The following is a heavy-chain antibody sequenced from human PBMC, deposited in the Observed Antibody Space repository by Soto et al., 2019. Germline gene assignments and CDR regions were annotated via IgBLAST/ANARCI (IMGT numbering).Heavy chain of an antibody. D-gene: IGHD2-2*01. CDR2: IYYSGST. CDR3: ARQRCRSTSCYGKWYYLDY. V-gene: IGHV4-59*08. CDR1: GGSISSYY. Sequence: SESLSLTCTVSGGSISSYYWSWIRQPPGKGLEWIGYIYYSGSTNYNPSLKSRVTISVDTSKNQFSLKLSSVTAADTAVYYCARQRCRSTSCYGKWYYLDYWGQGTLVTVSS. J-gene: IGHJ4*02.